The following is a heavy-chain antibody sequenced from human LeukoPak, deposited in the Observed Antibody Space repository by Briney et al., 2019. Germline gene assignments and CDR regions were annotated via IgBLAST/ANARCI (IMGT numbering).Heavy chain of an antibody. D-gene: IGHD5-12*01. Sequence: KPSETLSLTCTVSGGSISSSSYYWGWIRQPPGKGLEWIGSIYYSGSTYYNPSLKSRVTISVDTSKNQFSLKLSSVTAADTAVYYCARSIVATTIGYWGQGTLVTVSS. J-gene: IGHJ4*02. CDR3: ARSIVATTIGY. V-gene: IGHV4-39*01. CDR1: GGSISSSSYY. CDR2: IYYSGST.